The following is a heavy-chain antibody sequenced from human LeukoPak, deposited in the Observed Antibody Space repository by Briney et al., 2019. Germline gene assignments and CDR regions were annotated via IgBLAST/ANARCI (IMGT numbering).Heavy chain of an antibody. D-gene: IGHD6-13*01. CDR3: ARTSSSWPRYAFDI. CDR1: GFTVISNY. Sequence: GGSLRLSCAASGFTVISNYMTWVRQAPGKGLEWVSVIYSGGSTYYADSVKGRFTISRDNSKNTLYLQMNSLRAEDTAVYYCARTSSSWPRYAFDIWGQGTMVTVSS. CDR2: IYSGGST. V-gene: IGHV3-53*01. J-gene: IGHJ3*02.